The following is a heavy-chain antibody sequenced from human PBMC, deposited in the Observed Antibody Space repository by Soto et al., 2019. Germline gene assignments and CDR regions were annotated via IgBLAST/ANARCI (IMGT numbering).Heavy chain of an antibody. Sequence: FGPTPVTPAQPLMQTCSFSGFPFSYSGVGVGCITQPPGKALEWLALIYWDDDKRYSPSLKSRLTITKDTSKNQVVLTMTNMDPVDTATYYCAHQAVAGFDYWRQRTLVTVSS. D-gene: IGHD6-19*01. CDR1: GFPFSYSGVG. J-gene: IGHJ4*02. CDR3: AHQAVAGFDY. CDR2: IYWDDDK. V-gene: IGHV2-5*02.